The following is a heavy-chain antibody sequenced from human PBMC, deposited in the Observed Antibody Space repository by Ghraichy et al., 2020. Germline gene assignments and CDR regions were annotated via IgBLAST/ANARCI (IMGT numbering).Heavy chain of an antibody. D-gene: IGHD3-3*01. CDR1: GDSISNYY. V-gene: IGHV4-59*08. CDR3: ARGGVVIRL. Sequence: GSLRLSCSVSGDSISNYYWSWIRQPPGKGLEWIGYFYYSGRTNYNPSLKSRVTISVDTSRNQFSLKLSSVTAADTAMYYCARGGVVIRLWGQGTLVTVSS. J-gene: IGHJ4*02. CDR2: FYYSGRT.